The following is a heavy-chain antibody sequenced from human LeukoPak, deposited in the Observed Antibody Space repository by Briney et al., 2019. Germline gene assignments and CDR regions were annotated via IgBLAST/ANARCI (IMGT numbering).Heavy chain of an antibody. Sequence: ASVKVSCKASGYTFTSYYMHWVRQAPGQGLEWMGIINPSGGSTSYAQKFQGRVTMTRDMSTSTVYMELSSLRSEDTAVYYCAREGGGYGAKGAFDIWGQGTMVTVSS. V-gene: IGHV1-46*01. CDR3: AREGGGYGAKGAFDI. J-gene: IGHJ3*02. D-gene: IGHD5-12*01. CDR2: INPSGGST. CDR1: GYTFTSYY.